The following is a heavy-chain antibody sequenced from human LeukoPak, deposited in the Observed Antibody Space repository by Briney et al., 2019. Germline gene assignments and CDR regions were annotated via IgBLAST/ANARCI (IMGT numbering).Heavy chain of an antibody. CDR2: INAGNGNT. Sequence: GASVKVSCKTSGYTFTSYAISWVRQAPGQGLEWMGWINAGNGNTKYSQKFQGRVTITRDTSASTAYMELSSLRSEDTAVYYCASVAGRPDPWELLRDWGQGTLVTVSS. CDR1: GYTFTSYA. V-gene: IGHV1-3*01. CDR3: ASVAGRPDPWELLRD. J-gene: IGHJ4*02. D-gene: IGHD1-26*01.